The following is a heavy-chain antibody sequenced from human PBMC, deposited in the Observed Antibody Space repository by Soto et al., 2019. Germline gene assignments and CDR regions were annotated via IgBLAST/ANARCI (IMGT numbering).Heavy chain of an antibody. CDR3: ARARVSTPRLENPFDI. V-gene: IGHV5-51*01. CDR2: IYPGDSDT. Sequence: PGESLKISCKGSGYSFTTYWLAWVRQMPGKGLEYMGIIYPGDSDTRYRPSFQGQVTISADKSISTAYLQWTSLKASDSAIYYCARARVSTPRLENPFDIWGQGTVVTV. CDR1: GYSFTTYW. D-gene: IGHD5-12*01. J-gene: IGHJ3*02.